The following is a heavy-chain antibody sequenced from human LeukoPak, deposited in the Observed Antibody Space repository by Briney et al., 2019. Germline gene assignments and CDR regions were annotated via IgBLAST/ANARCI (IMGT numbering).Heavy chain of an antibody. V-gene: IGHV3-48*02. CDR2: ISSSSSTI. D-gene: IGHD3-3*02. Sequence: GGSLRLSCAASGFTFSNYAMNWVRQAPGKGLEWVSYISSSSSTIYYVDSVKGRFTISRDNAKNSLYLQMNSLRDEDTAVYYCARDFSADFQKWGQGTLVTVSS. CDR3: ARDFSADFQK. J-gene: IGHJ1*01. CDR1: GFTFSNYA.